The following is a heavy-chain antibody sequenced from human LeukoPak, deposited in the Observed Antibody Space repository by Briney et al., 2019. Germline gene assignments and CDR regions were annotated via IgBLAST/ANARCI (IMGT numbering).Heavy chain of an antibody. Sequence: SGPTLVTPTQTLTLTCTFSGFSLSTSGVGVGWIRQPPGKALEWLSLIYSNDNKRYSPSLKSRLTITKDTSKNQVVLTMTNMALVDTATYYWAHSLVGADYFRYWGQGTLVTVSS. V-gene: IGHV2-5*01. J-gene: IGHJ4*02. CDR3: AHSLVGADYFRY. CDR2: IYSNDNK. CDR1: GFSLSTSGVG. D-gene: IGHD1-26*01.